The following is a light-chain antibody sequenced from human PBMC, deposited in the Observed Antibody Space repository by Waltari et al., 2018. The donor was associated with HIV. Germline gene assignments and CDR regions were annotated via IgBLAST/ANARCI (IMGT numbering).Light chain of an antibody. CDR3: YSSDSSGNYYV. CDR2: DDD. V-gene: IGLV3-10*01. J-gene: IGLJ1*01. Sequence: SYELTQPPSVSVSPGQTARITCPGDALPKKYAYWYQQKSGQAPILIMYDDDKRPTGFPERISGSSSGTMATLTISVAQVEYEADDYCYSSDSSGNYYVFGTGTKVTVL. CDR1: ALPKKY.